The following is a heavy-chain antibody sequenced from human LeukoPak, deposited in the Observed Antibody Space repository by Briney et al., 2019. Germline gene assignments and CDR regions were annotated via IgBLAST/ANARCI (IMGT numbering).Heavy chain of an antibody. J-gene: IGHJ4*02. V-gene: IGHV3-23*01. CDR1: GFTFSSYA. CDR3: XKXGRXQLLLPEYYFDY. D-gene: IGHD2-15*01. Sequence: GGSLRLSCAASGFTFSSYAMSWVRQAPGKGLEWVSAISGSGGSTYYADSVKGRFTISRDNSKNTLYLQMNSLRAEDTAVYYCXKXGRXQLLLPEYYFDYWGQGTLVTVSS. CDR2: ISGSGGST.